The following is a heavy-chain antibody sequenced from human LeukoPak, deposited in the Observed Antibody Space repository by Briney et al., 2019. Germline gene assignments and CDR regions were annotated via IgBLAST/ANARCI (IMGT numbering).Heavy chain of an antibody. D-gene: IGHD3-10*01. CDR3: ARDWDRFGELLDWFDP. CDR1: GYSENFYG. CDR2: ISAQHGQT. V-gene: IGHV1-18*01. Sequence: ASVKVSCKTSGYSENFYGITWVRQVAGQGLEWMGWISAQHGQTEYAPKSQDRVTMTTDTYTNTAYMELRSLRSDDTAVYYCARDWDRFGELLDWFDPWGQGTLVTVSS. J-gene: IGHJ5*02.